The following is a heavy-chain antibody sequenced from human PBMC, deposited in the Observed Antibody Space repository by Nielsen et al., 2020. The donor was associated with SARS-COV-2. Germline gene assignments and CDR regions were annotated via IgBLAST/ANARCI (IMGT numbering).Heavy chain of an antibody. CDR1: GYTFTGYY. D-gene: IGHD6-19*01. CDR2: INPNSGGT. V-gene: IGHV1-2*02. J-gene: IGHJ4*02. CDR3: ARDRGLAVAGTTDY. Sequence: ASVKVSCKASGYTFTGYYMHWVRQAPGQGLEWMGWINPNSGGTNYAQKLQGRVTMTTDTSTSTAYMELRSLRSDDTAVYYCARDRGLAVAGTTDYWGQGTLVTVSS.